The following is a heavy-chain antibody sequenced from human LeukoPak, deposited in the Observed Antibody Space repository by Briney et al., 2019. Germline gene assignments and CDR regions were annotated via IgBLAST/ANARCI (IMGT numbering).Heavy chain of an antibody. CDR3: ARSTGIAAAVDY. Sequence: SETLSLTCTVSGGSISSGGYYWSWIRQHPGKGLEWIGYIYYSGSTYYNPSLKSRVTISVDTPKNQFSLKLSSVTAADTAVYYCARSTGIAAAVDYWGQGTLVTVSS. V-gene: IGHV4-31*03. D-gene: IGHD6-13*01. J-gene: IGHJ4*02. CDR2: IYYSGST. CDR1: GGSISSGGYY.